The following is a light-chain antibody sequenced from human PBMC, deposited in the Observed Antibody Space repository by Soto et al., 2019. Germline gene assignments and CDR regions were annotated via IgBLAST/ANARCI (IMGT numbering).Light chain of an antibody. Sequence: ENVLTQSPGTLSLSPGEGTTLSCRASQTVGRNYLAWYQQKPGQAPRLLIYAASSRATGIPDRFSGSGSGTDFTLTISRLEPEDFAVYYCQKYAASPITFGQGTRLEFK. CDR1: QTVGRNY. CDR2: AAS. J-gene: IGKJ5*01. V-gene: IGKV3-20*01. CDR3: QKYAASPIT.